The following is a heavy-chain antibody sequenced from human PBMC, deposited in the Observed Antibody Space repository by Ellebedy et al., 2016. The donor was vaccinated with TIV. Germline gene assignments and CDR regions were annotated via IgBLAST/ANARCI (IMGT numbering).Heavy chain of an antibody. CDR3: ARGRRFFYYYGRDV. J-gene: IGHJ6*02. CDR2: IDYSWSI. V-gene: IGHV4-59*12. D-gene: IGHD3-3*01. Sequence: MPSETLSLTCAVYGGSFSGYYWSWIRQPPGKGLEWIGYIDYSWSINYNPSLKSRVTISVDTSKNQFSLKLSSVTAADTAVYYCARGRRFFYYYGRDVWGQGTTVTVSS. CDR1: GGSFSGYY.